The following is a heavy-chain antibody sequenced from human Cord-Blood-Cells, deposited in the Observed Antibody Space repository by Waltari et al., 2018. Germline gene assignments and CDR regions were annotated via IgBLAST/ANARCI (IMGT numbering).Heavy chain of an antibody. CDR1: GYTLTELS. Sequence: QLQLLQSGAEVRTPRASVKVSCTACGYTLTELSMHWERQAPGKGLEWMGGFDPEDGETIYAQKFQGRVTMTEDTSTDTAYMELSSLRSEDTAVYYCAFVTGDHAFDIWGQGTMVTVSS. V-gene: IGHV1-24*01. J-gene: IGHJ3*02. CDR3: AFVTGDHAFDI. CDR2: FDPEDGET. D-gene: IGHD7-27*01.